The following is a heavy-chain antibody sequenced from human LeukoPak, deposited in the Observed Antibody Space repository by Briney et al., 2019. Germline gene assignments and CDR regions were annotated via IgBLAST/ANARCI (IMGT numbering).Heavy chain of an antibody. V-gene: IGHV4-4*07. CDR1: GGSISSYY. CDR2: IYTSGST. CDR3: ARDHPDGEQQLDPYNWFDP. D-gene: IGHD6-13*01. J-gene: IGHJ5*02. Sequence: KASETLSLTCTVSGGSISSYYWSWIRQPAGKGLEWIGRIYTSGSTNYNPSLKSRVTMSVDTSKNQFSLKLSSVTAADTAVYYCARDHPDGEQQLDPYNWFDPWGQGTLVTVSS.